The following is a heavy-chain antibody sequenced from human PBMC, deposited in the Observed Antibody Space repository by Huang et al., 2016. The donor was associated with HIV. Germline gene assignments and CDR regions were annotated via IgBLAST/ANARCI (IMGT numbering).Heavy chain of an antibody. CDR2: ISSNSNSN. J-gene: IGHJ4*02. Sequence: EVQLVESGGGLVQPGTSLRLSCAASGFTFGDFNMNWVRQAPGKWLEWISYISSNSNSNLYADSVKGRFTISRDNARNSLYLQLKSLRVEDTAVYYCARESCSGGTCYLFDFWGQGVLVTVSS. CDR3: ARESCSGGTCYLFDF. CDR1: GFTFGDFN. D-gene: IGHD2-15*01. V-gene: IGHV3-48*04.